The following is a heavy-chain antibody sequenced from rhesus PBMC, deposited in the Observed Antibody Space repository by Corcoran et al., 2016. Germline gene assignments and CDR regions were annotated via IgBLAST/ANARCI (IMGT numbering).Heavy chain of an antibody. Sequence: EVQLVESGGGLVQPGGSLRLSCVASGFTFSSFDMSWVRQAPGKGLEWVSYNSYTGKTLYYADSVKGRFTISRDNAKNSLSLQMSSLRAEDTAVYYCTREPLFITGTTYRFFDYWGQGVLVTVSS. V-gene: IGHV3-136*01. CDR1: GFTFSSFD. CDR2: NSYTGKTL. D-gene: IGHD1-7*02. J-gene: IGHJ4*01. CDR3: TREPLFITGTTYRFFDY.